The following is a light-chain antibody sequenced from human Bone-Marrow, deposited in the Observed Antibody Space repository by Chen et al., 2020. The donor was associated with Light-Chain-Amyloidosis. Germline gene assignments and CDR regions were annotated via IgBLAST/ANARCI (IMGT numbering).Light chain of an antibody. CDR1: QTISSNY. Sequence: EIVLTQSPGTLSLSPGEGANLSCRASQTISSNYLTWYQQKFGQAPRLLIYGSSCRATGIPDRFTGSGSGTDFTLTINRLEPEDFARYYCQQYGTSPLTFGGGTKVEIK. J-gene: IGKJ4*01. CDR3: QQYGTSPLT. CDR2: GSS. V-gene: IGKV3-20*01.